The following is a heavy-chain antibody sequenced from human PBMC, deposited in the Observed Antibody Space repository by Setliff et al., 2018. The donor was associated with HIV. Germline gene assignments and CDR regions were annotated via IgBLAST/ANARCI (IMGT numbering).Heavy chain of an antibody. V-gene: IGHV1-18*01. Sequence: ASVKVSCKASNYTFTSFGISWVRQAPGQGLEWMGWVSAYNGDTTYAPRLQDRVTMTTDTATNTAYMELRSLRSDDTAIYFCARVPVSNYYYYMDVWGKGTTVTVSS. J-gene: IGHJ6*03. CDR1: NYTFTSFG. CDR3: ARVPVSNYYYYMDV. CDR2: VSAYNGDT.